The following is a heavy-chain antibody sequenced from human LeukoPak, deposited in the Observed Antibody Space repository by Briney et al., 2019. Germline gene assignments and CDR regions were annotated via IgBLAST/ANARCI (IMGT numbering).Heavy chain of an antibody. D-gene: IGHD2-2*01. V-gene: IGHV3-64*01. CDR1: GFTFSSYA. CDR3: ARAAAAIQLDY. Sequence: GGSLRLSCAASGFTFSSYAMHWVRQAPGKGLEYVSAISSNGGSTYYANSVKGRFTISRDNSKNTLYLQMGSLRAEDMAVYYCARAAAAIQLDYWSQGTLVTVSS. CDR2: ISSNGGST. J-gene: IGHJ4*02.